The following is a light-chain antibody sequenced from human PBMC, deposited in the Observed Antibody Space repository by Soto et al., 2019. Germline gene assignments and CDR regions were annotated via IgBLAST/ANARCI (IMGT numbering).Light chain of an antibody. J-gene: IGLJ1*01. CDR2: EVS. Sequence: QSVLTQPASVSGSPGQSITISCTGTSSDVGGYNYVSWYQQHPGKAPKLMIYEVSNRPSGVSNRFSGSKSGNTASLTISGLQAEDEADYCCGSYSSSSTLYVFGTGTKVTI. CDR1: SSDVGGYNY. CDR3: GSYSSSSTLYV. V-gene: IGLV2-14*01.